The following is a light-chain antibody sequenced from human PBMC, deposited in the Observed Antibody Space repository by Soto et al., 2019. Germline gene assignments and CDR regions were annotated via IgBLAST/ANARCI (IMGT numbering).Light chain of an antibody. Sequence: QSVLTQPPSASGSPGQSVTISCTGTSSDVGAYNYVSWYQQLPGKAPKLIIYEVSKRPSGVPDRLSGSKSGNTASLTVSGLQAEDEADYYCTSYAGTYSFFYVFGTGTKVTV. CDR3: TSYAGTYSFFYV. J-gene: IGLJ1*01. CDR2: EVS. CDR1: SSDVGAYNY. V-gene: IGLV2-8*01.